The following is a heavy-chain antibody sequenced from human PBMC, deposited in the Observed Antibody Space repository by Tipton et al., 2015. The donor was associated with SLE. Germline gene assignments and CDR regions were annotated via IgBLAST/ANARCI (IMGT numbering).Heavy chain of an antibody. D-gene: IGHD6-19*01. CDR2: INHSGST. V-gene: IGHV4-34*01. Sequence: TLSLTCTVSGGSISVYYWSWIRQPPGKGLEWIGEINHSGSTNYDPSPKSRVTISVDTSKNQFSLKLSSVTAADTAVYYCARGISSGWWNYWGQGNLVTVSS. J-gene: IGHJ4*02. CDR3: ARGISSGWWNY. CDR1: GGSISVYY.